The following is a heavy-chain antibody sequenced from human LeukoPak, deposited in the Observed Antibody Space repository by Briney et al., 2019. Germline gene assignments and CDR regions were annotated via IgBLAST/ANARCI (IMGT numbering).Heavy chain of an antibody. CDR2: IKQDGSEK. J-gene: IGHJ3*01. V-gene: IGHV3-7*01. CDR1: GFTFSTYW. CDR3: ARGYRIVDLFCALL. D-gene: IGHD1-26*01. Sequence: GGSLRLSCVASGFTFSTYWMSWVRQAPGKGLEWVANIKQDGSEKYSVDSVKGRFTISRDNAKNSLYLQMNSLRAEDTAVYYCARGYRIVDLFCALLWGQGTMVTVSS.